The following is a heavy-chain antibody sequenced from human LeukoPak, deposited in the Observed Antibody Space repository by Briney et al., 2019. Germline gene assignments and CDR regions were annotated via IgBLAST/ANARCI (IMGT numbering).Heavy chain of an antibody. D-gene: IGHD3-22*01. CDR3: ARGLGDSSGYHFSDN. CDR1: GGTFSTSA. Sequence: SVKVSCKTSGGTFSTSAISWVRRAPGKGLEWMGGIIPIFGTGNYAQKFQGRVTITADEFTSTAYMELSSLTSEDTAVYYCARGLGDSSGYHFSDNWGQGTLVSVSS. CDR2: IIPIFGTG. J-gene: IGHJ4*02. V-gene: IGHV1-69*13.